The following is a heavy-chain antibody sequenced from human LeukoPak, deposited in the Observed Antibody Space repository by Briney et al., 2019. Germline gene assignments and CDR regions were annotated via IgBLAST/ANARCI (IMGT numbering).Heavy chain of an antibody. D-gene: IGHD3-9*01. V-gene: IGHV3-30-3*01. CDR2: ISYDGSNK. CDR3: ARKDDYDILTGYYLAYYYYGMDV. Sequence: GRSLRLSCAASGFTFSSYAMHWVRQAPGKGLEGVAVISYDGSNKYYADSVKGRFTISRDNSKNTLYMQMNSLRAEDTAVYYCARKDDYDILTGYYLAYYYYGMDVWGQGTTVTVSS. J-gene: IGHJ6*02. CDR1: GFTFSSYA.